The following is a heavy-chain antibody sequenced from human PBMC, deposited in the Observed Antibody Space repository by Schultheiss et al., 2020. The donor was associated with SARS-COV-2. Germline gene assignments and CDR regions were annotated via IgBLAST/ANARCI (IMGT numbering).Heavy chain of an antibody. CDR2: INWNGGST. D-gene: IGHD4-17*01. CDR1: GFTFSSYS. J-gene: IGHJ4*02. Sequence: AGSLRLSCAASGFTFSSYSMNWVRQAPGKGLEWVSGINWNGGSTGYADSVKGRFTISRDNAKNSLYLQMNSLRAEDTALYYCARLDYGDYEIDYWGQGTLVTVSS. V-gene: IGHV3-20*04. CDR3: ARLDYGDYEIDY.